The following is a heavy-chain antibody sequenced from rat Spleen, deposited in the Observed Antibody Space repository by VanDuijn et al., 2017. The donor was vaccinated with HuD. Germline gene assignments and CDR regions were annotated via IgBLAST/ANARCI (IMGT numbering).Heavy chain of an antibody. CDR1: GLTFSNYY. Sequence: EVQLVESGGGLVQPGRSMKLSCTASGLTFSNYYMAWVRQAPTKGLEWVASSSNGGDNSYYRDSVKGRFTISRDDTKSTLYLQMDSLRSEDTATYYCARHGDYYGIYPFDYWGQGVLVTVSS. V-gene: IGHV5-25*01. D-gene: IGHD1-8*01. J-gene: IGHJ2*01. CDR3: ARHGDYYGIYPFDY. CDR2: SSNGGDNS.